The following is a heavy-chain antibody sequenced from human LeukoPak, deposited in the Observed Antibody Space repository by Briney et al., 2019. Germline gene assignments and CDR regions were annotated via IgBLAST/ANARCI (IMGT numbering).Heavy chain of an antibody. CDR3: ATLISGRYRDGYSFFDY. Sequence: ASVKVSCKVSGYTLTELSMHWVRQAPGKGLEWMGGFDPEDGETIYAQKFQGRVTMTEDTSTDTAYMELSSLRSEDTAVYYCATLISGRYRDGYSFFDYWGQGTLVTVSS. J-gene: IGHJ4*02. CDR1: GYTLTELS. D-gene: IGHD5-24*01. CDR2: FDPEDGET. V-gene: IGHV1-24*01.